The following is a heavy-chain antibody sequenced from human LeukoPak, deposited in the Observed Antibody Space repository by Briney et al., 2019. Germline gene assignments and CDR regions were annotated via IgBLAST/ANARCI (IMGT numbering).Heavy chain of an antibody. J-gene: IGHJ4*02. D-gene: IGHD2-15*01. CDR2: IYYSGST. CDR3: ARTYCSGGSRVLGDY. Sequence: PSEALSLTCTVSGGSISSSSYCWGWIRQPPGKGLEWIGSIYYSGSTYYNPSFKSRVTISVDTSKNQFSLKLSSVTAADTAVYYCARTYCSGGSRVLGDYWGQGTLVTVSS. V-gene: IGHV4-39*01. CDR1: GGSISSSSYC.